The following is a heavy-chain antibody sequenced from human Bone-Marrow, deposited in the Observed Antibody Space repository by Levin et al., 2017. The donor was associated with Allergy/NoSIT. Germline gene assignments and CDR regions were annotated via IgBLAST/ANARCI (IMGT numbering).Heavy chain of an antibody. CDR3: ARVGNYAVIADAFDL. J-gene: IGHJ3*01. CDR1: QFIFDDHG. V-gene: IGHV3-20*01. CDR2: ITWNGGTT. Sequence: GESLKISCVASQFIFDDHGMSWVRQAPGKGLEWVSGITWNGGTTGYADSVKGRFTISRDNANNTLYLLMNSLRAEDTALYHCARVGNYAVIADAFDLWGQGTMVTVSS. D-gene: IGHD1-7*01.